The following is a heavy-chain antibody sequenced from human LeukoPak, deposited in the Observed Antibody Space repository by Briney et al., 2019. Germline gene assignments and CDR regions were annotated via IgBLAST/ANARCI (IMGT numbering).Heavy chain of an antibody. D-gene: IGHD6-13*01. Sequence: ASVKVSCKASGYTFTGYYMHWVRQAPGQGLEWMGWINPNSGDTNSAQKFQGRVTMTRDTSINTAYMELSRLTSDDTAVYYCARAPSYGSSWYLVDYWGRGTLVTVSS. CDR2: INPNSGDT. J-gene: IGHJ4*02. CDR3: ARAPSYGSSWYLVDY. CDR1: GYTFTGYY. V-gene: IGHV1-2*02.